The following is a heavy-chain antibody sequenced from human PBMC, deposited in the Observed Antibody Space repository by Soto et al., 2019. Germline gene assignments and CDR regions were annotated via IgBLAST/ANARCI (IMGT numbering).Heavy chain of an antibody. J-gene: IGHJ6*02. CDR1: GFTFSSYA. V-gene: IGHV3-64D*06. Sequence: GGSLRLSCSASGFTFSSYAMRWVRQAAGEGLKYVSGISSNGARTYYADSVKDRFTISRDNSKNTLYLQMSSLIAEDTAVYYCARGYDFWSGYYYPYGMDVWGQGTTVTVSS. CDR3: ARGYDFWSGYYYPYGMDV. D-gene: IGHD3-3*01. CDR2: ISSNGART.